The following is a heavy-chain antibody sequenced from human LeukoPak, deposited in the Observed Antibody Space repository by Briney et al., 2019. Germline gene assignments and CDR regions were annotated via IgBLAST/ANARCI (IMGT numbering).Heavy chain of an antibody. D-gene: IGHD5-18*01. CDR1: VFIVSCYV. CDR3: AKGPWDRGYSYGDNWFDP. CDR2: SSGSGGST. Sequence: GWSLRLSSASCVFIVSCYVMSVVRPAAGKVVEVASASSGSGGSTYYAVSVMGRFTISRDNSKNTLYLQMNSLRAEDTAVYYCAKGPWDRGYSYGDNWFDPWGQGTLVTVSS. V-gene: IGHV3-23*01. J-gene: IGHJ5*02.